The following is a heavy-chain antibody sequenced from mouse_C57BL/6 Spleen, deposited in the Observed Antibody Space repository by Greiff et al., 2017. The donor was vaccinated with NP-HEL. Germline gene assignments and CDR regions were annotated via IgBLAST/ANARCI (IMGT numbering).Heavy chain of an antibody. J-gene: IGHJ1*03. D-gene: IGHD1-1*01. Sequence: EVKLMESGGDLVKPGGSLKLSCAASGFTFSSYGMSWVRQPPDKRLEWVATISSGGSYTYYPDSVKGRFTISRDNAKNTLYLQMSSLKSEDTAMYYCARHETTVVASYWYFDVWGTGTTVTVSS. CDR2: ISSGGSYT. CDR1: GFTFSSYG. CDR3: ARHETTVVASYWYFDV. V-gene: IGHV5-6*01.